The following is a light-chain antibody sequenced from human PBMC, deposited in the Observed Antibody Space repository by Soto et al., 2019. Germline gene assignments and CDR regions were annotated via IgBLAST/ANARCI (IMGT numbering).Light chain of an antibody. V-gene: IGKV1-27*01. CDR3: QKFSAVPT. CDR2: AAS. J-gene: IGKJ4*01. CDR1: QAIYNY. Sequence: DIQMTQSPSSLSVSVGERVTITCRASQAIYNYLAWYQQKPGKVPTLLISAASTLQSGVPSRFSGSGSGTDFTLTISSLQPEDVATYYCQKFSAVPTFGGGTKVEI.